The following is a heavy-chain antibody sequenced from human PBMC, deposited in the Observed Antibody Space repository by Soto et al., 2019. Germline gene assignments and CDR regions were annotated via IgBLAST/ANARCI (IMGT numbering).Heavy chain of an antibody. CDR1: GSCFGDYA. CDR3: AKDYPTPDYGLEV. CDR2: IGGTDGTT. V-gene: IGHV3-23*01. Sequence: GGSLRLSCVASGSCFGDYALSWVRQSPGKGLEWVSAIGGTDGTTYYAESVKGRFTISRDISMNTVFLQMNSLRAEDTALYYCAKDYPTPDYGLEVWGQGTTVTVSS. D-gene: IGHD4-4*01. J-gene: IGHJ6*02.